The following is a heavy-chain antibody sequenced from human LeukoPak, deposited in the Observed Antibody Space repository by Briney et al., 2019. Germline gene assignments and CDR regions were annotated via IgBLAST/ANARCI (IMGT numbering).Heavy chain of an antibody. CDR2: ISGSGGST. J-gene: IGHJ6*03. CDR1: GFTFSSYG. Sequence: GGSLRLSCAASGFTFSSYGMSWVRQAPGKGLEWVSAISGSGGSTYYADSVKGRFTISRDNSKNTLYLQMNSLRAEDTAVYYCARVRLGDYGDVYYYYYMDVWGKGTTVTISS. CDR3: ARVRLGDYGDVYYYYYMDV. D-gene: IGHD4-17*01. V-gene: IGHV3-23*01.